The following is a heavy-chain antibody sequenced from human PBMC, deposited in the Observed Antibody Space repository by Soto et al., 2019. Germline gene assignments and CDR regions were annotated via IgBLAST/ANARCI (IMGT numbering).Heavy chain of an antibody. CDR2: TIPIFVTA. J-gene: IGHJ6*02. V-gene: IGHV1-69*06. Sequence: QVQLVQSGAEVKKPGSSVKVSCKAFGGTFDNYPINWVRQAPGQGPEWMGGTIPIFVTANYAQKFQGRVIITADKSTSAADMELRSLRSEDTAVCYCATVGVNVCGGVVWGQGTTVTVSS. CDR1: GGTFDNYP. D-gene: IGHD2-21*01. CDR3: ATVGVNVCGGVV.